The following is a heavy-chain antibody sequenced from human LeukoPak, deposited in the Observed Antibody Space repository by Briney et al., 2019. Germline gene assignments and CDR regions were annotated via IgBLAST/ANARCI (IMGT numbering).Heavy chain of an antibody. CDR3: AKDSYYGSGSYFYFDY. J-gene: IGHJ4*02. CDR1: GFTFSSYG. CDR2: VSHDGSNK. D-gene: IGHD3-10*01. Sequence: GGSLRLSCAASGFTFSSYGMHWVRQAPGKGLEWVVVVSHDGSNKYYADSVKGRFTISRDNSKNTLYLQMNSLRPEDTAVYYCAKDSYYGSGSYFYFDYWGQGTLVTVSS. V-gene: IGHV3-30*18.